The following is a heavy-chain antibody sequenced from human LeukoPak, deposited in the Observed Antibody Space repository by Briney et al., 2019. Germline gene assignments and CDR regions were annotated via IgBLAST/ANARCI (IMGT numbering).Heavy chain of an antibody. V-gene: IGHV4-39*07. J-gene: IGHJ4*02. Sequence: PSETLSLTCTVSGGSISSSSYYWGWIRQPPGKGLEWIGSIYYSGSTYYNPSVKSRVTISVDTSKNQFSLKVKSVTAADTAVYYCARVGMYGYCSANSCHSPFDGWGQGTLVTVSS. CDR1: GGSISSSSYY. CDR2: IYYSGST. D-gene: IGHD2-15*01. CDR3: ARVGMYGYCSANSCHSPFDG.